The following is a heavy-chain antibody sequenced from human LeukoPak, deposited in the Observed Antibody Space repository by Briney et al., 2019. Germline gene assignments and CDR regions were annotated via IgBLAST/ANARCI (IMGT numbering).Heavy chain of an antibody. CDR1: GFSVSNNY. J-gene: IGHJ6*04. V-gene: IGHV3-53*01. D-gene: IGHD1-14*01. Sequence: GGSLRLSCAASGFSVSNNYVRWVRQAPGKGLEWISAVYSGGDTYYIESVKGRFTISRDNSKNTIHLQMNGLTPEDTAMYYCARDSTGASVWGKGTTVTVSS. CDR3: ARDSTGASV. CDR2: VYSGGDT.